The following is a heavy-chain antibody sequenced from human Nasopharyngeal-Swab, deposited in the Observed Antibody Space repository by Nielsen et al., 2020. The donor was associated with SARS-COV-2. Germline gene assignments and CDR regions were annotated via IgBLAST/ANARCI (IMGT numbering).Heavy chain of an antibody. Sequence: GESLKISCAASGFRFSTYAMNWVRQAPGKGLEWVALLSNDGGEKYYADSVKGRFTISRDNSKNTLYLQMNSLRTEDTAMYYCARDPRPLAAAGYLVAFDIWGQGTMVTVSS. CDR1: GFRFSTYA. CDR2: LSNDGGEK. V-gene: IGHV3-30*04. J-gene: IGHJ3*02. CDR3: ARDPRPLAAAGYLVAFDI. D-gene: IGHD6-13*01.